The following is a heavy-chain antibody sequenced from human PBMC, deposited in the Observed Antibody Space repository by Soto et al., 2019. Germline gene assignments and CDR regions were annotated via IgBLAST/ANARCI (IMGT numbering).Heavy chain of an antibody. Sequence: EVQLVQSGAEVKKPGESLKISCKGSGYTFTSYWIGWVRQMPGKGLEWMGIIYPGDSHTTYSPSFQGQVAISADKSISTAYLQWSSLKASDTAMYCCARRISNWYFDLWGRGTLVTVSS. J-gene: IGHJ2*01. CDR2: IYPGDSHT. CDR1: GYTFTSYW. V-gene: IGHV5-51*03. CDR3: ARRISNWYFDL. D-gene: IGHD3-3*02.